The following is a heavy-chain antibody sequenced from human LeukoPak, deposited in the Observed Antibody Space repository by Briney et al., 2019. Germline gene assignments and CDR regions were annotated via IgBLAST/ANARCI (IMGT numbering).Heavy chain of an antibody. CDR1: GFTFSDYE. Sequence: PGGSLRLSCAASGFTFSDYEMNWVRKAPGKGLEWLSHISVSGTTIYYADSVKGRFTISRDNAKNSLYLQMNSLRAEDTAVYYCARVPLRYSSGWGFDYWGQGTLVTVSS. D-gene: IGHD6-19*01. V-gene: IGHV3-48*03. J-gene: IGHJ4*02. CDR3: ARVPLRYSSGWGFDY. CDR2: ISVSGTTI.